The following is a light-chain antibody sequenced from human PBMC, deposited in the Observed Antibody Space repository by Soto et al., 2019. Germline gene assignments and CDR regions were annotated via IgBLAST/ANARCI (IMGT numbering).Light chain of an antibody. V-gene: IGLV2-14*01. CDR3: YSYTTSRTYV. CDR2: EVN. Sequence: QSALTQPASLSGSPGQSITISCTGTSSDIGAYDYVSWFQQHPGKAPKLMISEVNNRPSGVSNRFSGSKSGNTAYLTISGLQVEDEAEYYCYSYTTSRTYVFGNGTKVTV. J-gene: IGLJ1*01. CDR1: SSDIGAYDY.